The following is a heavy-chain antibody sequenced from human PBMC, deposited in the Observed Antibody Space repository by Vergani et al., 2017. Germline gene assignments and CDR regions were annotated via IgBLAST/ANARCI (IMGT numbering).Heavy chain of an antibody. V-gene: IGHV3-30*02. J-gene: IGHJ3*01. Sequence: QVQLVESGGGVVQPGGSLRLSCAASGFTFSTYGMHWVRQAPGKGLEWVAFIRYDGSNKFYVDSVKGRFTISRDNAKNSLYLDMSSLRAEDTAVYYCVRDVRVSRTWGQGTLVAVSS. CDR1: GFTFSTYG. CDR3: VRDVRVSRT. CDR2: IRYDGSNK.